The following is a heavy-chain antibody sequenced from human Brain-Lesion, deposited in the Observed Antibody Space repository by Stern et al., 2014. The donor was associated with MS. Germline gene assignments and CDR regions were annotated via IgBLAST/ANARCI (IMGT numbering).Heavy chain of an antibody. CDR3: ARRGDSSSSGFDY. V-gene: IGHV5-51*01. Sequence: EVQLVESGAEVKKPGESLKISCKGSGYRVTSNWIGWVRQMPGKGLEGMGIIWPGDSDPRYSPSFQGQVTISADKSISTAYLQWSSLQASDTAMYYCARRGDSSSSGFDYWGQGTLVIVSS. CDR2: IWPGDSDP. J-gene: IGHJ4*02. CDR1: GYRVTSNW. D-gene: IGHD6-6*01.